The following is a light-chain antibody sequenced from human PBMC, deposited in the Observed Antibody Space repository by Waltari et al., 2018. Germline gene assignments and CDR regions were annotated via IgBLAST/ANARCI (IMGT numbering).Light chain of an antibody. CDR2: DAS. J-gene: IGKJ1*01. V-gene: IGKV1-5*01. CDR3: QHYNSYPWT. Sequence: DIQMTQSPSSLSASVGDRVTITCRASQSISSYLNWYQQKPGKAPKLLMYDASSLESGVPSRFSGSGSGTEFTLTVSSLQPDDFATYYCQHYNSYPWTFGQGTKVEIK. CDR1: QSISSY.